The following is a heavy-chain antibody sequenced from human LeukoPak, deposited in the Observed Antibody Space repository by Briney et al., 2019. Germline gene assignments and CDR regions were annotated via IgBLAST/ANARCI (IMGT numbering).Heavy chain of an antibody. V-gene: IGHV3-74*01. J-gene: IGHJ6*02. D-gene: IGHD3-22*01. CDR2: INTGGSSA. CDR1: GFTFSRNW. CDR3: ASTLNDSSVSGMDV. Sequence: GGSLRLSCAASGFTFSRNWMHWVRQAPGKGLVWVSRINTGGSSANYADSVKGRFTISRDNAKNTLYLQMNSLRAEDTAVYYCASTLNDSSVSGMDVWGQGTTVTVSS.